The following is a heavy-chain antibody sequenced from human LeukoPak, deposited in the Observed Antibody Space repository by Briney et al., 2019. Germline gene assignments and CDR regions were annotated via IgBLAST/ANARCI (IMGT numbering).Heavy chain of an antibody. J-gene: IGHJ4*02. D-gene: IGHD2-21*02. Sequence: SETLSLTRTVSGGSISSYYWSWIRQPPGKGLEWIGYIYYSGSTNYNPSLKSRVTISVDTSKNQFSLKLSSVTAADTAVYYCARGRGGDLDYWGQGTLVTVSS. CDR2: IYYSGST. V-gene: IGHV4-59*01. CDR1: GGSISSYY. CDR3: ARGRGGDLDY.